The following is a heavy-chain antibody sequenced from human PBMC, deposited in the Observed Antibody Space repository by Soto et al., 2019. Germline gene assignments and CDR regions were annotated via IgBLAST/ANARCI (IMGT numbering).Heavy chain of an antibody. D-gene: IGHD2-2*02. V-gene: IGHV5-10-1*01. CDR2: IDPSDSYT. Sequence: PGESLKISCKGSGYSFPSYWISWVRQMPGKGLEWMGRIDPSDSYTNYSPSFQGHVTISADKSISTAYLQWSSLKASDTAMYYCARGGIVVPAAIQMGFDYWGQGTLVTVSS. CDR1: GYSFPSYW. CDR3: ARGGIVVPAAIQMGFDY. J-gene: IGHJ4*02.